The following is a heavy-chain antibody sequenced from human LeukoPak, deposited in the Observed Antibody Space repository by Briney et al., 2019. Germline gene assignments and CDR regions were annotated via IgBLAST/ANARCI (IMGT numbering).Heavy chain of an antibody. J-gene: IGHJ4*02. CDR3: ARVIPFWSGYVWGGFDY. D-gene: IGHD3-3*01. CDR1: GGTFSSYA. V-gene: IGHV1-69*13. CDR2: IIPIFGTA. Sequence: ASVKVSCKASGGTFSSYAISWVRQAPGQGLEWMGGIIPIFGTANYAQKFQGRVTITADESTSTAYMELSNLRSEDTAVYYCARVIPFWSGYVWGGFDYWGQGTLVTVSS.